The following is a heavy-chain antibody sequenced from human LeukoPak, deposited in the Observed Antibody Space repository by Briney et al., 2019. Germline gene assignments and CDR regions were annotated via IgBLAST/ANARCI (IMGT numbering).Heavy chain of an antibody. CDR1: GGSFSGYY. CDR3: ARAGNSNYDFWSGYNPPYYYYGMDV. V-gene: IGHV4-34*01. Sequence: SETLSLTCAVYGGSFSGYYWSWIRQPPGKGLEWIGEINHSGSTNYNPSLKSRVTISVDTSKNQFSLKLSSVTAADTAVYYCARAGNSNYDFWSGYNPPYYYYGMDVWGQGTTVTVSS. CDR2: INHSGST. D-gene: IGHD3-3*01. J-gene: IGHJ6*02.